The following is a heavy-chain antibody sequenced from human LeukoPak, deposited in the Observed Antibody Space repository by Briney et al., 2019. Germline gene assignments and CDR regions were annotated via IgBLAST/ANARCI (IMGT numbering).Heavy chain of an antibody. CDR2: ITSSSSYI. Sequence: GGSLRLSCAASGFTFNGYNMNWVRQAPGKGLEWVSSITSSSSYIYYAASVKGRFTFSRDNANNSVFLQMNSLRVEDTAVYYCAKSALGGSYGGPVDYWGQGTLVTVSS. V-gene: IGHV3-21*01. CDR1: GFTFNGYN. D-gene: IGHD3-16*01. J-gene: IGHJ4*02. CDR3: AKSALGGSYGGPVDY.